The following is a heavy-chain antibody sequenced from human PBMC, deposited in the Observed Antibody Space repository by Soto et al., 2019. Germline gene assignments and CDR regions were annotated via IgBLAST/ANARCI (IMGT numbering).Heavy chain of an antibody. CDR1: GGSFSGYY. J-gene: IGHJ6*02. Sequence: ASETLSLTCAVYGGSFSGYYWSWIRQPPGKGLEWIGEINHSGSTNYNPSLKSRVTISVDTSKNQFSLKLSSVTAADTAVYYCASGSRIDHYYYGMDVWGQGTTVTVSS. V-gene: IGHV4-34*01. D-gene: IGHD3-22*01. CDR3: ASGSRIDHYYYGMDV. CDR2: INHSGST.